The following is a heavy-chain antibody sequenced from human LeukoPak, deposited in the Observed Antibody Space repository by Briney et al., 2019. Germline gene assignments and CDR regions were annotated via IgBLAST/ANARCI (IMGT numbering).Heavy chain of an antibody. CDR1: GFTFSSFW. J-gene: IGHJ4*02. V-gene: IGHV3-7*01. CDR3: ARGGYCSGGSCYFGYSYGYALDY. Sequence: GGSLRLSCAASGFTFSSFWMNWVRQAPGKGLECVANIKEDGSEKYYVDSVKGRFTISRDNAKNSLYLQMNSLRAEDTAVYYCARGGYCSGGSCYFGYSYGYALDYWGQGPLVTVSS. D-gene: IGHD2-15*01. CDR2: IKEDGSEK.